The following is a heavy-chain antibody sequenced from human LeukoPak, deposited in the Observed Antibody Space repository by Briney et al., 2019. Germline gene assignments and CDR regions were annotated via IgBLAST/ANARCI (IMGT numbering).Heavy chain of an antibody. CDR3: ARSPLWFGELFGAFDI. J-gene: IGHJ3*02. CDR1: GGSFSGYY. V-gene: IGHV4-34*01. CDR2: INHSGST. D-gene: IGHD3-10*01. Sequence: SETLSLTCAVYGGSFSGYYWSWIRQPPGKGLEWIGEINHSGSTNYNPSLKSRVTISVDTSKNQFSLKLSSVTAADTAVYYCARSPLWFGELFGAFDIWGQGTMVTVSS.